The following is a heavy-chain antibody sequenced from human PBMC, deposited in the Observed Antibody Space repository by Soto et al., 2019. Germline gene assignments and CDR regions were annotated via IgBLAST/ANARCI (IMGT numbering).Heavy chain of an antibody. Sequence: GGALRLSCAASGFTFSSYSMNWVRQAPGKGLEWVSYISSSSSIIYYADSVKGRFTISRDNSKNTLYLQMNSLRAEDTAVYYCAKDGGGNWNDPVYGMDVWGQGTTVTVSS. D-gene: IGHD1-1*01. V-gene: IGHV3-48*01. CDR1: GFTFSSYS. CDR2: ISSSSSII. CDR3: AKDGGGNWNDPVYGMDV. J-gene: IGHJ6*02.